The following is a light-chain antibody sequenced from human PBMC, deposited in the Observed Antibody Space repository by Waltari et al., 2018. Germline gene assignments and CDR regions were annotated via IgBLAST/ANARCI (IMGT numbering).Light chain of an antibody. CDR3: QQGYSTPL. V-gene: IGKV1-39*01. Sequence: DIQMTQSPYSLSASVGDRVTITCRASQSISSYFNWYQQKPGKAPQLLIYTATSVQSGVPSRFSGSGSGTEFTLTISSLQPEDFATYYCQQGYSTPLFGGGTKVEIK. CDR1: QSISSY. CDR2: TAT. J-gene: IGKJ4*01.